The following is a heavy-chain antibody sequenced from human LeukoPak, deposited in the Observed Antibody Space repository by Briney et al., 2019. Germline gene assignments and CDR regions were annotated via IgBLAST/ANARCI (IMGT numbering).Heavy chain of an antibody. D-gene: IGHD3-10*01. Sequence: SETLSLTCTVSGGSISTYFWTWIRQPPGKGLEWIGYIYYNGDTNYDPSLKSRLTISLDTSRNQFSLKLNSVTAADTAVYYCAKSNGYGLIDIWGQGTMVTVSS. CDR1: GGSISTYF. CDR3: AKSNGYGLIDI. V-gene: IGHV4-59*12. J-gene: IGHJ3*02. CDR2: IYYNGDT.